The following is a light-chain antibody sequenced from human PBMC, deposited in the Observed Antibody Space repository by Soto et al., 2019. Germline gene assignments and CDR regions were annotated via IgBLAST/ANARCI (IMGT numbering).Light chain of an antibody. CDR2: DVS. J-gene: IGLJ1*01. Sequence: QSALTQPASVSGSPGQSITISCTGTSSDAGGYNYVSWYQQHPGKAPKLMIYDVSNRPSGVSNRFSGSKSGNTASLTISGLQAEDAADYYCSSYASSSPLVFGAGTKLTVL. CDR3: SSYASSSPLV. V-gene: IGLV2-14*01. CDR1: SSDAGGYNY.